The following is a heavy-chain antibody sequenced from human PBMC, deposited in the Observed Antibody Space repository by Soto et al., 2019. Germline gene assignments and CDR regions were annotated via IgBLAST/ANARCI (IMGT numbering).Heavy chain of an antibody. CDR3: ARGIAARPAPCDY. CDR2: IKEDGSEK. J-gene: IGHJ4*02. Sequence: GGSLRLSCAASGFTFSSYWMSWVRQAPGKGLEWVANIKEDGSEKYLVDSVKGRFTISRDNAKNSLFLQMNSLRAEDMAVYYCARGIAARPAPCDYWGQGTLVTVSS. V-gene: IGHV3-7*01. D-gene: IGHD6-6*01. CDR1: GFTFSSYW.